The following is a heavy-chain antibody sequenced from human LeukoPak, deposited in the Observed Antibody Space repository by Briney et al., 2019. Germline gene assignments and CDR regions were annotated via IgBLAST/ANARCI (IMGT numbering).Heavy chain of an antibody. D-gene: IGHD3-10*01. V-gene: IGHV1-69*04. J-gene: IGHJ6*02. CDR1: GGTFSSYA. CDR2: IIPILGIA. Sequence: SVKVSCKASGGTFSSYAISWVRQAPGQGLEWMGRIIPILGIANYAQKFQGRVTITADKSTSTAYMELSSLRSEDTAVYYCARGYYGSGSYTVDYYYGMDVWGQGATVTVSS. CDR3: ARGYYGSGSYTVDYYYGMDV.